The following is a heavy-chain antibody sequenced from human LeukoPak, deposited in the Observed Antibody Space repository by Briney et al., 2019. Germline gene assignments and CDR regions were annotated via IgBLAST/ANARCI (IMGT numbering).Heavy chain of an antibody. CDR1: GFTFSSFA. CDR3: AREDYGSGSYPLDY. V-gene: IGHV3-64*01. J-gene: IGHJ4*02. D-gene: IGHD3-10*01. Sequence: PGGSLRLSCAASGFTFSSFALHWVRQAPGKGLEYVSAISSNGRNTYYANSVKGRFTISRDNSKNTLYLQMGSLRAEDMAVYYCAREDYGSGSYPLDYWGQGTVVSVSS. CDR2: ISSNGRNT.